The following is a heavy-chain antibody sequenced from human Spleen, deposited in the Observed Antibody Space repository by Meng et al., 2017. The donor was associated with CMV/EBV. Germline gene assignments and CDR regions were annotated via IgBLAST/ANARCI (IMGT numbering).Heavy chain of an antibody. D-gene: IGHD1-26*01. J-gene: IGHJ4*02. CDR3: ARSRAGSGSYRSLFDY. CDR2: INGDGSDR. CDR1: CTFSSYW. Sequence: CTFSSYWMHWVRQAPGKGLVWVSRINGDGSDRRYADSVKGRFTISRDNAKNTLHLQMNSLRVDDTAVYYCARSRAGSGSYRSLFDYWGQGTLVTVSS. V-gene: IGHV3-74*01.